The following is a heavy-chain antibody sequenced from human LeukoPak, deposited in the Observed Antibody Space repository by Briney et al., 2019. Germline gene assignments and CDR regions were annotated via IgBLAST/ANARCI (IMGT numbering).Heavy chain of an antibody. V-gene: IGHV1-18*01. D-gene: IGHD6-19*01. J-gene: IGHJ4*02. CDR2: ISTLTGDT. CDR1: GYTFINHG. Sequence: ASVKVSCKTSGYTFINHGISWMRQAPGQRLEWMGWISTLTGDTHYAQKFQDRVTMTTDTSSSTGYMELWSLTSDDTGVYYCGRGASGWSRDYWGRGTQVTVSS. CDR3: GRGASGWSRDY.